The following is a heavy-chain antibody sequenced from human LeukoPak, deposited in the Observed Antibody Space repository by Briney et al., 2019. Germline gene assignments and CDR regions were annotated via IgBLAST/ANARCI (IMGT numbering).Heavy chain of an antibody. J-gene: IGHJ4*02. V-gene: IGHV4-39*07. CDR2: IYYSGST. Sequence: SETLSLTCTVSGGSISSSSYYWGWIRQPPGKGLEWIGSIYYSGSTYYNPSLKSRVTISVDTSKNQFSLKLSSVTAADTAVYYCARSCYYDSSGYLDYWGQGTLVTVSS. CDR3: ARSCYYDSSGYLDY. CDR1: GGSISSSSYY. D-gene: IGHD3-22*01.